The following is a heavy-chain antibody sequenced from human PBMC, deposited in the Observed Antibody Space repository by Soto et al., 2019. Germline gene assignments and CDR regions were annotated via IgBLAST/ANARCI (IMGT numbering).Heavy chain of an antibody. J-gene: IGHJ4*02. CDR3: ARGEYYYDSSGHEPGYYFDY. Sequence: PGESLKISCKGSGYSFTSYWISWVRQMPGKCLEWMGRIDPSDSYTNYSPSFQGHVTISADKSISTAYLQWSSLKASDTAMYYCARGEYYYDSSGHEPGYYFDYWGQGTLVTVSS. D-gene: IGHD3-22*01. CDR2: IDPSDSYT. V-gene: IGHV5-10-1*01. CDR1: GYSFTSYW.